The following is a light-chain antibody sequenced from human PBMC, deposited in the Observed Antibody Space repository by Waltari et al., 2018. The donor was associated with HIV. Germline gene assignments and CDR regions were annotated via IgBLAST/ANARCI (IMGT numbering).Light chain of an antibody. CDR1: DSDIGGYNF. CDR2: DVS. Sequence: QPALTQPASVSGSPGQSITISCTGTDSDIGGYNFVSWYQQHPGKAPRLLIFDVSARPSGVSDRFPGSKSVNTASLTISSLQAEDEADYYCSSYKGINNVVFGIGTKVTVL. CDR3: SSYKGINNVV. V-gene: IGLV2-14*03. J-gene: IGLJ1*01.